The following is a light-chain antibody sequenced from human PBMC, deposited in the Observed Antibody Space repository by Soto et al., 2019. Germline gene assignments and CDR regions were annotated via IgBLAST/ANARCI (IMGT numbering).Light chain of an antibody. CDR3: QHYHNWPPWT. V-gene: IGKV3-20*01. CDR1: QSVSSAY. CDR2: GAS. Sequence: EIVLTQSPGTLSLSPGERATLSCRASQSVSSAYLAWYQQIPGQAPRLLIYGASSRATGIPDRFSGSGSGTDCTLTISSLQSEEFAIYYCQHYHNWPPWTFGQGTKVEIK. J-gene: IGKJ1*01.